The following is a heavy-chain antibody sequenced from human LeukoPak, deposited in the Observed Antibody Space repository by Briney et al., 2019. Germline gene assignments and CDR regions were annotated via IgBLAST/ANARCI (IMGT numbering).Heavy chain of an antibody. CDR3: ARDSGSGWSQGYYYYYGMDV. D-gene: IGHD6-19*01. Sequence: GGSLRLSCAASGFTFSSYSMNWVRQAPGKGLEWVSSISSSSSYIYYADSVKGRFTISRDNSKNTLYLQMNSLRAEDTAVYYCARDSGSGWSQGYYYYYGMDVWGQGTTVTVSS. J-gene: IGHJ6*02. V-gene: IGHV3-21*01. CDR2: ISSSSSYI. CDR1: GFTFSSYS.